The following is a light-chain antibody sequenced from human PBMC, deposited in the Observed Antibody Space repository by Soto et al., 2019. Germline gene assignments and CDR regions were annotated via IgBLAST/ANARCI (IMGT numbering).Light chain of an antibody. CDR1: SSDVGGYNY. J-gene: IGLJ2*01. CDR2: EVS. CDR3: SSYTSSRTLV. Sequence: QSALTQPASVSGSPGQSITISCTGTSSDVGGYNYVSWYQQHPGKAPKLMIYEVSNRPSGVSNRFSGSKSGNTASLTISGLQAEDEAYYYCSSYTSSRTLVFGGGTKVTVL. V-gene: IGLV2-14*01.